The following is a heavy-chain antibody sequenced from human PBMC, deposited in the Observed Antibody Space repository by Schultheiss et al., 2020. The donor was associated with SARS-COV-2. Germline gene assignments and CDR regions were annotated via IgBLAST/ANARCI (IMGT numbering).Heavy chain of an antibody. CDR3: VTFCGGSCPGTSEYFQH. V-gene: IGHV4-4*02. CDR1: GGSISSTNW. J-gene: IGHJ1*01. Sequence: SETLSLTCAVSGGSISSTNWWSWVRQPPGKGLEWIGEIYHSGSTNYNPSLKSRVTISVDKSKNQFSLKLSSVTAADTAVYYCVTFCGGSCPGTSEYFQHWGQGTLVTVSS. D-gene: IGHD2-15*01. CDR2: IYHSGST.